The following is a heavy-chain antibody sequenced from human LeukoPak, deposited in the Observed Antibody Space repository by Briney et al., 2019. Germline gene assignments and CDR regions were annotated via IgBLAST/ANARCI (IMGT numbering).Heavy chain of an antibody. CDR3: ARARYCSGGSCYRVNWFDP. V-gene: IGHV1-69*04. D-gene: IGHD2-15*01. Sequence: ASVKVSCKACGGTFSRYASSWVRQAPGQGLEWMGRIIPIFGIANYAQKFQGRVTITADKSTSTAYMELSSLRSEDTAVYYCARARYCSGGSCYRVNWFDPWGQGTLVTVSS. CDR2: IIPIFGIA. J-gene: IGHJ5*02. CDR1: GGTFSRYA.